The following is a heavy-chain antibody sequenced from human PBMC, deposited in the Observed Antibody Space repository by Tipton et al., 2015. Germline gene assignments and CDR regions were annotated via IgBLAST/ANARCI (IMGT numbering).Heavy chain of an antibody. Sequence: TLSLTCTVSGGSISSSSYYWGWIRQPPGKGLEWIGYIYYSGSTCYNPSLKSRVTISVDTSKNQFSLKLSSVTAADTAVYYYARDLKLTGYYCGMDVWGQGTTVTVSS. CDR2: IYYSGST. V-gene: IGHV4-30-4*08. J-gene: IGHJ6*02. CDR1: GGSISSSSYY. CDR3: ARDLKLTGYYCGMDV. D-gene: IGHD3-9*01.